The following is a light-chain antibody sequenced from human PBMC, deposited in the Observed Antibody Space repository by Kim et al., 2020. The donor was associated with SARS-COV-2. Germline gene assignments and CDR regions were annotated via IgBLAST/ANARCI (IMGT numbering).Light chain of an antibody. CDR3: QQRSNWKVT. Sequence: SPGERATLSCRASQSVSSYLAWYQQKPGQAPRLLIHDASNRATGIPARFSGSGSGTDFTLTISSLEPEDFAVYYCQQRSNWKVTFGQGTRLEIK. J-gene: IGKJ5*01. CDR1: QSVSSY. V-gene: IGKV3-11*01. CDR2: DAS.